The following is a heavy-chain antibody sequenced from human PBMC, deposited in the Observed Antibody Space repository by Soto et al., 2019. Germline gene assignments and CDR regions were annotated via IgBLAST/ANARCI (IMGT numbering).Heavy chain of an antibody. V-gene: IGHV3-30-3*01. Sequence: QVQLVESGGGVVQPGRSLRLSCAASGFTFSSYAMHWVRQAPGKGLEWVAVISYDGSNKYYADSVKGRFTISRDNSKNTLYLQMNSLRAEDTAVYYCAREPVVTAPPYYGMDVW. D-gene: IGHD2-21*02. CDR3: AREPVVTAPPYYGMDV. CDR2: ISYDGSNK. CDR1: GFTFSSYA. J-gene: IGHJ6*01.